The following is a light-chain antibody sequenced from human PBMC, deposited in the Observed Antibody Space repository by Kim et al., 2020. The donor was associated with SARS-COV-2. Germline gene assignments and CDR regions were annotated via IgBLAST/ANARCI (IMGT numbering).Light chain of an antibody. CDR2: DDS. CDR1: NIGSKS. V-gene: IGLV3-21*03. Sequence: SYELTQPPSVSVAPGKTARITCGGNNIGSKSVHWYQQKPGQAPVLVVYDDSARPSGIPERFSGSNSGNTATLTISRVEAGDEADYYCQVWDSSSDQGVFG. CDR3: QVWDSSSDQGV. J-gene: IGLJ3*02.